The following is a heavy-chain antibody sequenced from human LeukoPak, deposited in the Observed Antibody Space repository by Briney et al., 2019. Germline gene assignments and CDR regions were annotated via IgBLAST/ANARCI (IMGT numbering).Heavy chain of an antibody. CDR2: IIPIFGTA. Sequence: SVKVSCKASGGTFSSYAISWVRQAPGQGLEWMGGIIPIFGTANYAQKFQGRVTITADESTSTAYMELSSLRSEDTAVYYCARERASRITIFRDAFDIWGQGTMVTVSS. CDR1: GGTFSSYA. V-gene: IGHV1-69*13. J-gene: IGHJ3*02. D-gene: IGHD3-3*01. CDR3: ARERASRITIFRDAFDI.